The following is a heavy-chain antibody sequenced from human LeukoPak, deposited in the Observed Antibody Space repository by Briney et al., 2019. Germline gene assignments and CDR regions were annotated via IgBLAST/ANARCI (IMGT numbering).Heavy chain of an antibody. CDR3: ARHVDTAVVLYFDY. J-gene: IGHJ4*01. CDR1: GGSISSYY. Sequence: PSETLSLTCTVSGGSISSYYWSWIRQPAGKGLEWIGRIYTSGSTNYNPSLKSRVTMSIDTSKNQFSLKLTSVTAADTAVYYCARHVDTAVVLYFDYWGHGALVTVSS. D-gene: IGHD5-18*01. V-gene: IGHV4-4*07. CDR2: IYTSGST.